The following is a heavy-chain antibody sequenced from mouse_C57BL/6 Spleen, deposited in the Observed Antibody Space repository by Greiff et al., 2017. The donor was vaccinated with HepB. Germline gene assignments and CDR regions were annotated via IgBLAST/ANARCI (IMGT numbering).Heavy chain of an antibody. CDR3: AKRPYYGSSYWYFDV. D-gene: IGHD1-1*01. J-gene: IGHJ1*03. V-gene: IGHV2-9*01. CDR2: IWGGGST. CDR1: GFSLTSYG. Sequence: VQRVESGPGLVAPSQSLSITCTVSGFSLTSYGVDWVRQPPGKGLEWLGVIWGGGSTKYNSALMSRLSISKDNSKSQVFLKMNSLQTDDTAMYYCAKRPYYGSSYWYFDVWGTGTTVTVSS.